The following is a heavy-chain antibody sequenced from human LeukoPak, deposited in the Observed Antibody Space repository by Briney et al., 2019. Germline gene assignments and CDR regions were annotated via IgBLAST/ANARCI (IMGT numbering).Heavy chain of an antibody. V-gene: IGHV3-23*01. CDR3: ARVFGGNDFNYYYYYMDV. Sequence: GGSLRLSCAASGFTFRDYGMSWVRQAPGKGLEWVSALTGSGGTTYYADSVKGRFTISRDNSKNTLYLQMNSLTAEDTAVYYCARVFGGNDFNYYYYYMDVWGKGTTVTISS. CDR2: LTGSGGTT. D-gene: IGHD5-12*01. J-gene: IGHJ6*03. CDR1: GFTFRDYG.